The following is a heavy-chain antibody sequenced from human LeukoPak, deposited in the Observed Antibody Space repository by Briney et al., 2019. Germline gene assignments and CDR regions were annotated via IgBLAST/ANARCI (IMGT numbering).Heavy chain of an antibody. V-gene: IGHV4-59*12. D-gene: IGHD6-19*01. Sequence: SETLSLTCTVSGGSISPYFWSWMRQTPGKGLEWIGYISYTGSTNYSPALKSRVTMSVDTSKNQFSLKLSSVTAADTAVYYCARVRGWYNWFDPWGQGTLVTVSS. CDR3: ARVRGWYNWFDP. CDR2: ISYTGST. J-gene: IGHJ5*02. CDR1: GGSISPYF.